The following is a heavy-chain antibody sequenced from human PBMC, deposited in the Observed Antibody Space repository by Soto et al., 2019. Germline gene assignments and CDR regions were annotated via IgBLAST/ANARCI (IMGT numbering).Heavy chain of an antibody. Sequence: SETLSLTCSFSVCSVSSACHSLSLIRQPPGEGLQWIGYIYQNGDTYYNPSLQGRVTISLDRTKNEFSLKLTSVTAADTAVYFCAEGGVIPTWIDHWGKGNMVTVSS. CDR1: VCSVSSACHS. V-gene: IGHV4-30-2*01. CDR2: IYQNGDT. J-gene: IGHJ4*02. CDR3: AEGGVIPTWIDH. D-gene: IGHD3-16*02.